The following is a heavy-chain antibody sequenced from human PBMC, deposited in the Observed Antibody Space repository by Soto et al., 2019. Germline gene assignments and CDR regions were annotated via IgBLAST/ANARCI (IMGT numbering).Heavy chain of an antibody. CDR1: GGSISSGGYS. J-gene: IGHJ2*01. Sequence: QLQLQESGSGLVKPSQTLSLTCTVSGGSISSGGYSWSWLRHPPGTGLEWIGYIFHSGSTYYNPTLKTRSIISVDGSKDLFSLELSPVPAADSAIYSWAREVGSGSPDWYFNVCGGGTLVSVS. CDR3: AREVGSGSPDWYFNV. V-gene: IGHV4-30-2*01. D-gene: IGHD1-26*01. CDR2: IFHSGST.